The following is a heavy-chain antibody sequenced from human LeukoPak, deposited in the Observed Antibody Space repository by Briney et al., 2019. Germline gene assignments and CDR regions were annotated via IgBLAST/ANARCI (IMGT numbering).Heavy chain of an antibody. CDR2: ISGSGGST. D-gene: IGHD3-22*01. J-gene: IGHJ6*03. CDR1: GFTFSSYA. Sequence: GGSLRLSCAASGFTFSSYAMSWVRQAPGKGLEWVSAISGSGGSTYYADSVKGRFTISRDNSKNTLYLQMNSLRAEDTAVYYCARDNARYDSSGYGIPRHPYYYYMDVWGKGTTVTVSS. V-gene: IGHV3-23*01. CDR3: ARDNARYDSSGYGIPRHPYYYYMDV.